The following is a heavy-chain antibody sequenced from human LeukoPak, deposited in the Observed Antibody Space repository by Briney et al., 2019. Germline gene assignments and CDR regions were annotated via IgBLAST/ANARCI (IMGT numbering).Heavy chain of an antibody. CDR2: ISSSSSYI. D-gene: IGHD2-15*01. Sequence: GGSLRLSCAASGFTFSSYAMSWVRQAPGKGLEWVSSISSSSSYIYYADSVKGRFTISRDNAKNSLYLQMNSLRAEDTAVYYCARDLTVVGVGYYYMDVWGKGTTVTVSS. J-gene: IGHJ6*03. CDR3: ARDLTVVGVGYYYMDV. CDR1: GFTFSSYA. V-gene: IGHV3-21*01.